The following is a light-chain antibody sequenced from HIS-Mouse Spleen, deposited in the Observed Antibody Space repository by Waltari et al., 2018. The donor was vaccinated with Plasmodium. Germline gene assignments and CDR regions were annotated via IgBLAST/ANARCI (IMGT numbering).Light chain of an antibody. CDR1: SSDVGGYNY. CDR3: SSYTSSSTLV. J-gene: IGLJ2*01. CDR2: DVS. Sequence: QSALTQPASVSGSPGQSITISCTGTSSDVGGYNYVSWYQQHPGKAPKLMIYDVSNLPSGVLNRLAGSKFCNTASLTISGLQAEDEADDYCSSYTSSSTLVFGGGTKLTVL. V-gene: IGLV2-14*03.